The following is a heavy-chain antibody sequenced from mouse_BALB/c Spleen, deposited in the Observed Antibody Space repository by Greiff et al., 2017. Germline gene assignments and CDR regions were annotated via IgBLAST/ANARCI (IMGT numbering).Heavy chain of an antibody. CDR3: ARYYRYDRAWFAY. V-gene: IGHV1-87*01. CDR1: GYTFTSYW. Sequence: VQLQESGAELARPGASVKLSCKASGYTFTSYWMQWVKQRPGQGLEWIGAIYPGDGDTRYTQKFKGKATLTADKSSSTAYMQLSSLASEDSAVYYCARYYRYDRAWFAYWGQGTLVTVSA. CDR2: IYPGDGDT. J-gene: IGHJ3*01. D-gene: IGHD2-14*01.